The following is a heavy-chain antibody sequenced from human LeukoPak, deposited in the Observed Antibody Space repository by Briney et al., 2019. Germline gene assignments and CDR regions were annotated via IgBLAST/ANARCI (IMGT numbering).Heavy chain of an antibody. CDR1: GSTLTDLS. D-gene: IGHD6-19*01. Sequence: GASVKVSCKVSGSTLTDLSVHWVRQAPGGGLEWLGGFDPEDGGTLYTEKFKGRLTMTEDTSTDTAYMELRSLRSDDTAVYYCARYRDPPQWLVRSEAFDIWGQGTMVTVSS. V-gene: IGHV1-24*01. CDR3: ARYRDPPQWLVRSEAFDI. CDR2: FDPEDGGT. J-gene: IGHJ3*02.